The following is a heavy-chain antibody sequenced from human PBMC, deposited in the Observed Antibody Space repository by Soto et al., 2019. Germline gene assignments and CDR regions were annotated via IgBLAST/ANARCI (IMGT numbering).Heavy chain of an antibody. D-gene: IGHD4-17*01. Sequence: QVQLVQSGAEVKKPGASVKVSCKASGYTFTSYGISWVRQAPGQGLEWMGWISAYNGNTNYAQKLQGRVTMTTDTSTSTAYMELRSLRSDDTAVYYCAIVVLGDYCVVPSDYWCQGTLVTVSS. J-gene: IGHJ4*02. V-gene: IGHV1-18*01. CDR1: GYTFTSYG. CDR2: ISAYNGNT. CDR3: AIVVLGDYCVVPSDY.